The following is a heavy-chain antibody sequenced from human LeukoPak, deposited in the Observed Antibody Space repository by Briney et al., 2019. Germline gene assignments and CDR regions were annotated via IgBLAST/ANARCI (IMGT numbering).Heavy chain of an antibody. V-gene: IGHV3-23*01. CDR2: ISGSGGST. J-gene: IGHJ5*02. Sequence: GGSLRLSCAASGFTFSSYAMSWVRQAPGKGLEWVSAISGSGGSTYYADSVKGRFTISRDNSKNTLYLQMNSLRAEDTAVYYCASSNGVYDILTGYYPTWGQGTLVTVSS. CDR1: GFTFSSYA. D-gene: IGHD3-9*01. CDR3: ASSNGVYDILTGYYPT.